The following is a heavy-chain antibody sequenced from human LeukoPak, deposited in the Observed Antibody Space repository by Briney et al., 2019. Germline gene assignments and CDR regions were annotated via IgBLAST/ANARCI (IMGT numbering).Heavy chain of an antibody. CDR1: GFTFSSYS. CDR2: ISSSSSYI. CDR3: ARVGLAYGGNGTH. J-gene: IGHJ4*02. D-gene: IGHD4-23*01. Sequence: GGSLRLSCAASGFTFSSYSMNWVRQAPGKGLEWVSSISSSSSYIYYADPVKGRFTISRDNAKNSLYLQMNSLRAEDTAVYYCARVGLAYGGNGTHWGQGTLVTVSS. V-gene: IGHV3-21*01.